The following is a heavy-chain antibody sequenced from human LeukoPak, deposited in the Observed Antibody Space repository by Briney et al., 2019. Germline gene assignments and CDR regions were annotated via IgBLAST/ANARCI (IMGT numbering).Heavy chain of an antibody. J-gene: IGHJ4*02. CDR2: INAGNGNT. D-gene: IGHD5-24*01. V-gene: IGHV1-3*03. CDR3: ARKILGRRWLPSDY. Sequence: GASVTVSCRASGYTFTSYAMHWVRQAPGQRLEWMGWINAGNGNTKYSQEFQGRVTITRDTSASTAYMELSSLRSEDTAVYYCARKILGRRWLPSDYWGQGTLVTVSS. CDR1: GYTFTSYA.